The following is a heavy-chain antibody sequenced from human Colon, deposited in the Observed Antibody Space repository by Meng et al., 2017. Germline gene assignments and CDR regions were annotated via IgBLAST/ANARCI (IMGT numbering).Heavy chain of an antibody. J-gene: IGHJ5*02. D-gene: IGHD3-22*01. CDR2: MHYSGIA. CDR1: GASISSEAFY. V-gene: IGHV4-31*03. CDR3: ARYRYDSSSYSNFFDP. Sequence: QVSLQESGPGLVKPSPTLSLTCTVSGASISSEAFYWGWIRQHPGKGLEWIGYMHYSGIANYNPSLNSRIAISVDTSKNHFSLKLSSVTAADTAVYYCARYRYDSSSYSNFFDPWGQGTLVTVSS.